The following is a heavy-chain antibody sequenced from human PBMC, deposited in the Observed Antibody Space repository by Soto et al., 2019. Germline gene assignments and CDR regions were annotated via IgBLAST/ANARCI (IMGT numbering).Heavy chain of an antibody. J-gene: IGHJ4*02. D-gene: IGHD3-9*01. CDR1: GFTFSGYG. V-gene: IGHV3-33*01. CDR3: ARSNDWAFDY. CDR2: IWYDGSSK. Sequence: QVQLVGSGGGVVQPGRSLRLSCAASGFTFSGYGMYWVRQAPGKGLEWVAVIWYDGSSKNYADSVKGRFTVSRDNSENTLYLQMNSLGAEDTAVYYCARSNDWAFDYWGQGTRVTVSS.